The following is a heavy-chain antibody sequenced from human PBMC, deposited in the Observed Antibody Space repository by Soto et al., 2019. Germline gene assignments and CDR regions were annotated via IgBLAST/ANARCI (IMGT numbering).Heavy chain of an antibody. J-gene: IGHJ4*02. CDR1: GFIFXNYW. Sequence: GGSLRLSCAVSGFIFXNYWMAWARQVPGKGLEWAAVVKQDGSETHYVDSVRGRFTISRDNAKNSLYLQMNSLRADDTAVYYCTRDWDYWGQGTLVTVSS. CDR2: VKQDGSET. CDR3: TRDWDY. V-gene: IGHV3-7*01.